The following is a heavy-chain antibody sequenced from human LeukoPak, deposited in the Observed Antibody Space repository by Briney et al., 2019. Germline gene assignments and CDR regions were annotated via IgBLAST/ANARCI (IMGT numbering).Heavy chain of an antibody. CDR1: GFTFSDYY. CDR2: ISSSGSTI. V-gene: IGHV3-11*01. CDR3: ARDMVRGVSLSYYGMDV. J-gene: IGHJ6*02. Sequence: GGSLRLSCAASGFTFSDYYMSWIRQAPGKGLEWVSYISSSGSTIYYADSVKGRFTISRDNAKNSLYLQMNSLRAEDTAVYYCARDMVRGVSLSYYGMDVWGQGTTVTVSS. D-gene: IGHD3-10*01.